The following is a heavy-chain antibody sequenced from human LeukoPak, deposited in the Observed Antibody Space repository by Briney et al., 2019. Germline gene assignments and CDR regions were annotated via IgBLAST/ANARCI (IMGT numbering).Heavy chain of an antibody. D-gene: IGHD3-10*01. CDR1: GGSFSGYY. J-gene: IGHJ6*03. Sequence: SETLSLTCAVYGGSFSGYYWSWIRQPPGKGLEWIGEINHSGSTNYNPSLKSRVTISVDTSKNQFSLKLSSVTAADTAVYYCASATMVMRYYYYYMDVWGKGTTVTVSS. CDR3: ASATMVMRYYYYYMDV. CDR2: INHSGST. V-gene: IGHV4-34*01.